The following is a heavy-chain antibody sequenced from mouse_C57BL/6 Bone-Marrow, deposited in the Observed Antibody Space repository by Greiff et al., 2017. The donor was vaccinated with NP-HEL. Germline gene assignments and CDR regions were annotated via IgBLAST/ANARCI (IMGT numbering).Heavy chain of an antibody. D-gene: IGHD2-12*01. CDR2: IDPSDSYT. Sequence: QVQLQQPGAELVRPGTSVKLSCKASGYTFTSYWMHWVKQRPGQGLEWIGVIDPSDSYTNYNQKFKGKATLTVDTSSSTAYMQLSSLTSEDSAVYYCARTAYYKAWFGYWGRGTLVTVSA. J-gene: IGHJ3*01. CDR3: ARTAYYKAWFGY. V-gene: IGHV1-59*01. CDR1: GYTFTSYW.